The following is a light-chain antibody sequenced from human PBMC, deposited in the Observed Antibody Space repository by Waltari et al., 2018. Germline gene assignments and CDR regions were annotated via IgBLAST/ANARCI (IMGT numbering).Light chain of an antibody. CDR3: AAWDDSLGGPV. Sequence: QSLLTQPPSASGTPGQRVTISCSGGISNIGRNTINWYRQFPGTAPKVPIYMNDQRTSGVPGRFSGSKSGTSSSLAISGLQSEDEADDYCAAWDDSLGGPVFGGGTKLTVL. CDR1: ISNIGRNT. CDR2: MND. J-gene: IGLJ2*01. V-gene: IGLV1-44*01.